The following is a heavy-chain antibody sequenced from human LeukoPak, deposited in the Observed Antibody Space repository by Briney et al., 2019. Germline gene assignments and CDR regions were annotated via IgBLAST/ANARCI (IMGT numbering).Heavy chain of an antibody. V-gene: IGHV4-4*07. D-gene: IGHD3-10*01. Sequence: SETLSLTCTVSGGSISSYYWSWIRQPAGKGLEWIGRIYTSGSTNYNPSLKSRVTMSVDTSKNQFSLKLSSVTAADTAVYYCARESVLLWFGAPGMGGMDVWGQGTTVTVSS. CDR1: GGSISSYY. CDR3: ARESVLLWFGAPGMGGMDV. J-gene: IGHJ6*02. CDR2: IYTSGST.